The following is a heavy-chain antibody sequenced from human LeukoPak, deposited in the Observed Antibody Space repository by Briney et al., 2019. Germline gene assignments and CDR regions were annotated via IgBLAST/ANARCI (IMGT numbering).Heavy chain of an antibody. D-gene: IGHD3-16*02. V-gene: IGHV1-69*13. CDR3: ARAVFIRANLFDY. J-gene: IGHJ4*02. CDR2: IIPIFGTA. Sequence: ASVKVSCKASGGTFSSYAISWVRQAPGQGLEWMGGIIPIFGTANYAQKFQGRVTITADESTSTAYMELSSLRSEDTAVYYCARAVFIRANLFDYWGQGTLVTVSS. CDR1: GGTFSSYA.